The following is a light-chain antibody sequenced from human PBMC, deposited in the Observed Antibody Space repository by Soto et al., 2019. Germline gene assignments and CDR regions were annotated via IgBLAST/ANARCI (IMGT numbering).Light chain of an antibody. CDR2: WAS. CDR3: QQYSAYALT. V-gene: IGKV1-5*03. J-gene: IGKJ4*01. CDR1: ENIYGY. Sequence: DIQLTQSPSILSASVGDRVTITCRASENIYGYLAWYQQKPGEAPKLLIYWASTLVSGVPSRFTGGESGTEFTLTISDLQPDDFATYFCQQYSAYALTVGGGTKV.